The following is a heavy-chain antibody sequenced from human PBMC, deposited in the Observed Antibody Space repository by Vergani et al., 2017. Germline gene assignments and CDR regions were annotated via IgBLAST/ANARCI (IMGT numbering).Heavy chain of an antibody. CDR2: IWYDGSNK. J-gene: IGHJ4*02. CDR3: ASSESPPRYYDLDY. D-gene: IGHD3-3*01. V-gene: IGHV3-33*01. CDR1: GFTFSSYG. Sequence: QVQLVESGGGVVQPGRSLRLSCAASGFTFSSYGMHWVRQAPGKGLEWVAVIWYDGSNKYYADSVKGRFTISRDNSKNTLYLQMNSLRAEDTAVYYCASSESPPRYYDLDYWGQGTLVTVSS.